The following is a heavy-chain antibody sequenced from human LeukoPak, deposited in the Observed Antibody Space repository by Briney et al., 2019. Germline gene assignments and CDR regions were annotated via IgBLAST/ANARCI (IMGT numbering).Heavy chain of an antibody. CDR3: AKDQRHPYYDFWSGYYRGVHYYYGMDV. J-gene: IGHJ6*02. CDR2: ISGDGGST. D-gene: IGHD3-3*01. V-gene: IGHV3-43*02. Sequence: GGSLRLSCAASGFTFDDYAMHWVRQAPGKGLECVSLISGDGGSTYYADSVKGRFTISRDNSKNSLYLQMNSLRTEDTALYYCAKDQRHPYYDFWSGYYRGVHYYYGMDVWGQGTTVTVSS. CDR1: GFTFDDYA.